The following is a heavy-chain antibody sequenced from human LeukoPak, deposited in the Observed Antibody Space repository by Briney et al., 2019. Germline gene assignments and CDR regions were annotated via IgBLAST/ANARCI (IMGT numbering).Heavy chain of an antibody. D-gene: IGHD3-10*01. CDR3: ARRKTAFYFASGTYAFDY. CDR1: GFTFSSYW. V-gene: IGHV3-7*01. CDR2: IKQDGSEK. J-gene: IGHJ4*02. Sequence: GGSLRLSCAASGFTFSSYWMSWVRQAPGKGLEWVANIKQDGSEKYYVDSVKGRFTIFRDNAKNSVYLQMNSLTAEDTAVYYCARRKTAFYFASGTYAFDYWGQGTLVTVSS.